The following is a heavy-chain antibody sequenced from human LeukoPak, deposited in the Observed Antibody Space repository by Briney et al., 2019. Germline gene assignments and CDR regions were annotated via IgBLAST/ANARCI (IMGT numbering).Heavy chain of an antibody. J-gene: IGHJ4*02. Sequence: GGSLRLSCAASGFTFSSYGMHWVRQAPGKGLEWVAFIRYDGSNKYYADSVKGRFTISRDNSKNTLYLQMNSLRAEDTAVYYCAKDRIAVAEDPSFDYWGQGTLVTVSS. CDR2: IRYDGSNK. D-gene: IGHD6-19*01. V-gene: IGHV3-30*02. CDR1: GFTFSSYG. CDR3: AKDRIAVAEDPSFDY.